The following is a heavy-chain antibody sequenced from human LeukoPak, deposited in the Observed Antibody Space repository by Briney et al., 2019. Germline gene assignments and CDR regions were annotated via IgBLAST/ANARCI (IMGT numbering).Heavy chain of an antibody. J-gene: IGHJ4*02. D-gene: IGHD3-10*01. Sequence: PSETLSLTCSVSGGYISSTNYYWGWIRPPPGEGLEWIGSIYYSGSTYYNPSLKSRVTVSVDTFNNHFSLKLSSVTAADTAVYYCVRGKRGVNIDYWGQGTLVTVSS. V-gene: IGHV4-39*02. CDR3: VRGKRGVNIDY. CDR2: IYYSGST. CDR1: GGYISSTNYY.